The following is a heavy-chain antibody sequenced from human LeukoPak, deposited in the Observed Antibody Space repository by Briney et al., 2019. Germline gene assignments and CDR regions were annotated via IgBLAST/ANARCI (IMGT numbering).Heavy chain of an antibody. J-gene: IGHJ4*02. D-gene: IGHD3-16*01. Sequence: PGGSLRLSCAASGFTVSNNYMSWVRQAPGKGVEWVSVIYSGGSTYYADSVKGRFTISRDNSKNTLYLQMNSLRAEETAVYYYARERGSQGEYWGQGTLVTVSS. CDR1: GFTVSNNY. V-gene: IGHV3-66*02. CDR3: ARERGSQGEY. CDR2: IYSGGST.